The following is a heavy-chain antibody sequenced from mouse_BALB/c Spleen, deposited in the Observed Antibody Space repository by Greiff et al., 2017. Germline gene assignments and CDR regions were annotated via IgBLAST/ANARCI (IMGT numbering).Heavy chain of an antibody. J-gene: IGHJ4*01. CDR1: GFTFSDYY. CDR3: ARDGNYAMDY. CDR2: ISDGGSYT. Sequence: EVQLQESGGGLVKPGGSLKLSCAASGFTFSDYYMYWVRQTPEKRLEWVATISDGGSYTYYPDSVKGRFTISRDNAKNNLYLQMSSLKSEDTAMYYCARDGNYAMDYWGQGTSVTVSS. V-gene: IGHV5-4*02.